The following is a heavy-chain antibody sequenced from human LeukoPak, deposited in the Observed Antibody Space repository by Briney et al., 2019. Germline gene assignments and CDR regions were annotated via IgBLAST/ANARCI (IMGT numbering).Heavy chain of an antibody. CDR2: TYYRSKWYN. Sequence: SQTLSLTCAISGDSVSSNSASWNWIRQSPSRGLEWLGRTYYRSKWYNDYAESVKSRITINPDTSKNQFSLQLNSVTPEDTAMYYCARDYPVWDCSATSCRLDYWGQGTLVTVSS. CDR3: ARDYPVWDCSATSCRLDY. CDR1: GDSVSSNSAS. V-gene: IGHV6-1*01. J-gene: IGHJ4*02. D-gene: IGHD2-2*01.